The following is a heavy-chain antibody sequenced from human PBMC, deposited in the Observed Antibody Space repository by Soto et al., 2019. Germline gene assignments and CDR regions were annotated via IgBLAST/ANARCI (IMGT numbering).Heavy chain of an antibody. J-gene: IGHJ5*02. CDR1: GGSISSGGYY. CDR2: IYYSGST. CDR3: ARAGYCSGGSCYSTRWVDP. Sequence: QVQLQESGPGLVKPSQTLSLTCTVSGGSISSGGYYWSWIRQHPGKGLEWIGYIYYSGSTYYNPSLKSRVTISVDTSKNQFSLKLSSVTAADTAVYYCARAGYCSGGSCYSTRWVDPWGQGTLVTVSS. V-gene: IGHV4-31*03. D-gene: IGHD2-15*01.